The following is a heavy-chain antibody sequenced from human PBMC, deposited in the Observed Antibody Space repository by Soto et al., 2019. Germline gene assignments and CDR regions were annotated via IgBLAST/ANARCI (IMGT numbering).Heavy chain of an antibody. Sequence: EVQLVESGGGLVQPGGSLRLSCAASGFSFSTFWMSWVRQAPGRGLEWVAHIRGDGSEIYYLDSVKGRFTISRDNAKNSLYRQMSSLRTEDTGVYYGATEYFTEEGSEDYWGQGTLFTVSS. V-gene: IGHV3-7*01. CDR3: ATEYFTEEGSEDY. CDR1: GFSFSTFW. J-gene: IGHJ4*02. D-gene: IGHD3-9*01. CDR2: IRGDGSEI.